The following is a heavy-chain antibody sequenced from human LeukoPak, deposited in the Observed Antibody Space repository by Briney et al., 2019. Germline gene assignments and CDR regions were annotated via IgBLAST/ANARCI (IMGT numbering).Heavy chain of an antibody. CDR1: GCTFSSYA. CDR3: ARESSSTSCPFDY. CDR2: IIPIFGTV. J-gene: IGHJ4*02. V-gene: IGHV1-69*01. Sequence: SVTVSCKASGCTFSSYAISWVRQAPGQGLEWMGGIIPIFGTVNYAQKFQGRVTITADESTSTAYMELSSLRSEDTAVYYCARESSSTSCPFDYWGQGTLVTVSS. D-gene: IGHD2-2*01.